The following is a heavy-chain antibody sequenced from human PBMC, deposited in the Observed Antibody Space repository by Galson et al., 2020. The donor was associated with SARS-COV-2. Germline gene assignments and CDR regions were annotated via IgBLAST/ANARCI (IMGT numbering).Heavy chain of an antibody. J-gene: IGHJ4*02. D-gene: IGHD5-18*01. Sequence: GGSLRLSCAASGFTFISYSMNWVRQAPGKGLEWVSYISSSSSTIYYADSVKGRFTISRDNAKNSLYLQMNSLRAEDTAVYYCAREAWSAKRGGYFDDWGQGTLVTVSS. V-gene: IGHV3-48*01. CDR3: AREAWSAKRGGYFDD. CDR1: GFTFISYS. CDR2: ISSSSSTI.